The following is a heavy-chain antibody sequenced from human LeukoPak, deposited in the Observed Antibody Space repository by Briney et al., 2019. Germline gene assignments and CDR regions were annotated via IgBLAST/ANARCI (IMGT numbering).Heavy chain of an antibody. CDR1: GGIFSSYA. J-gene: IGHJ4*02. CDR2: IIPIFDTA. Sequence: ASVKVSCKASGGIFSSYAISWVRQAPGQGLEWMGGIIPIFDTANYAQNFQGRVTITADESTSTAYMELSSLRSEDTAVYYCARGAIAATLHTLDHWGQGTLVTVSS. V-gene: IGHV1-69*13. CDR3: ARGAIAATLHTLDH. D-gene: IGHD2-15*01.